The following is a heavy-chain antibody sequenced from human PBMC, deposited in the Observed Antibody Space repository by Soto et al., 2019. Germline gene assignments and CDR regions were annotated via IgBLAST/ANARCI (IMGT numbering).Heavy chain of an antibody. CDR2: ISYDGSNK. CDR3: ARGGEWEPNNWFDP. CDR1: GFTFSSYA. Sequence: QVQLVESGGGVVQPGRSLRLCCAASGFTFSSYAMHWVRQAPGKGLEWVAVISYDGSNKYYADSVKGRFTISRDNSKNTLYLQMISLRAEDTAVYYCARGGEWEPNNWFDPWGQGTLVTVSS. D-gene: IGHD1-26*01. J-gene: IGHJ5*02. V-gene: IGHV3-30-3*01.